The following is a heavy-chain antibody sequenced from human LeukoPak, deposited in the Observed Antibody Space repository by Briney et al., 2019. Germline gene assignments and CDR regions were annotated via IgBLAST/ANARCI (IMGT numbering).Heavy chain of an antibody. CDR2: INPNSGGT. J-gene: IGHJ4*02. D-gene: IGHD3-22*01. V-gene: IGHV1-2*02. CDR1: GYTFTGYY. Sequence: ASVKVSCKASGYTFTGYYMHWVRQAPGQGLEWMGWINPNSGGTNYAQKFQGRVTMTRDTSISTAYMELSRLRSDDTAVYYCARAYYYDSSGYIQDYWGQGTLVTVSS. CDR3: ARAYYYDSSGYIQDY.